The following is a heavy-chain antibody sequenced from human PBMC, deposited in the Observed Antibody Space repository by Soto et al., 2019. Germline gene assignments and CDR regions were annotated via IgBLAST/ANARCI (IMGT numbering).Heavy chain of an antibody. J-gene: IGHJ4*02. CDR3: ARGTGQQAPDFFDC. CDR2: LWYDGSKE. Sequence: QVQLVESGGGVVQPGRSLRLSCVASGFIFSNYGIHWVRQAPGKGLEWVAVLWYDGSKEYYVDSVRGRFTISRDNSKNTLYLQMNNLRAEDTAVYYCARGTGQQAPDFFDCWRQGAQVTVSA. CDR1: GFIFSNYG. D-gene: IGHD6-13*01. V-gene: IGHV3-33*01.